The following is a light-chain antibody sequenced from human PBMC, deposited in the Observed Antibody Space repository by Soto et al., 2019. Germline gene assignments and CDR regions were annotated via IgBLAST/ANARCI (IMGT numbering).Light chain of an antibody. J-gene: IGLJ1*01. Sequence: QSVLTQPPSASGSPGQSVAVSCTGTSSDIGNYNFVSWYQQHPGKAPKLMIYEVSKRPSGVPDRFSGSKSGNTASLAVSGLPAEDEADYYCSSYAGSNTYVFGAGTKLTVL. CDR3: SSYAGSNTYV. V-gene: IGLV2-8*01. CDR1: SSDIGNYNF. CDR2: EVS.